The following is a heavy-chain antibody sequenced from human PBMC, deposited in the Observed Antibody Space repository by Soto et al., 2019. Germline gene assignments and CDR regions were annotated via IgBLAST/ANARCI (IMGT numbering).Heavy chain of an antibody. CDR3: ARQTGSSSSHFDY. V-gene: IGHV5-10-1*01. J-gene: IGHJ4*02. Sequence: GESLKISCQGSGYSFTSYWISWVRQMPGKGLEWMGRIDPSDSYTNYSPSFQGHVTISADKSISTAYLQWSSLKASDTAMYYCARQTGSSSSHFDYWGQGTLVTVSS. CDR2: IDPSDSYT. CDR1: GYSFTSYW. D-gene: IGHD6-6*01.